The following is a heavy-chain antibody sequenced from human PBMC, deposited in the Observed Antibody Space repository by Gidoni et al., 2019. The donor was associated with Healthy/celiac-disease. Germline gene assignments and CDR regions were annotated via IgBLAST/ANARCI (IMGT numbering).Heavy chain of an antibody. Sequence: QVQLLESGGGVVQPGRSLRLSCAASGFTYSSYAMHWVRQAPGKGLEWVAVISYDGSNKCYADSVKGRFTISRDNSKNTLYLQMNSLRAEDTAVYYCARDGLTTVTPYYFDYWGQGTLVTVSS. D-gene: IGHD4-17*01. J-gene: IGHJ4*02. V-gene: IGHV3-30-3*01. CDR3: ARDGLTTVTPYYFDY. CDR2: ISYDGSNK. CDR1: GFTYSSYA.